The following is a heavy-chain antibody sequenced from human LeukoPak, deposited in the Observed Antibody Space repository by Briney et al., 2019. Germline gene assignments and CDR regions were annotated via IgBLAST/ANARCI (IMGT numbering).Heavy chain of an antibody. CDR2: IYYSGST. CDR3: ASSYYYVFDY. V-gene: IGHV4-31*03. Sequence: PSETLSLTCTVSRGSISNADYYWSWIRQHPGKGLEWIGYIYYSGSTYYNPSLKSRVTISVDTSKNQFSLKLRSVTAADTAVYYCASSYYYVFDYWGQGTLVTVSS. D-gene: IGHD3-10*02. J-gene: IGHJ4*02. CDR1: RGSISNADYY.